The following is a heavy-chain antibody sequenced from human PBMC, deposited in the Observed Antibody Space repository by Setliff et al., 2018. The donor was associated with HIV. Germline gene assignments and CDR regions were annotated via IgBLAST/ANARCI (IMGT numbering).Heavy chain of an antibody. CDR2: VHSTGTT. Sequence: PSETLSLTCTVSGGSFSTYYWSWIRQPAGEGPEYIGRVHSTGTTIYNPSLKSRVTMSVDASKNQLSLKLRSATAADPAVYYCARARITMIGGRLEPYAFDRWGQVTKVTVSS. CDR1: GGSFSTYY. CDR3: ARARITMIGGRLEPYAFDR. V-gene: IGHV4-4*07. D-gene: IGHD3-10*01. J-gene: IGHJ3*01.